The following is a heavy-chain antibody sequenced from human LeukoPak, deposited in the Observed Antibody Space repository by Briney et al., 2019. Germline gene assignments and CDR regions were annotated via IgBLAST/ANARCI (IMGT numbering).Heavy chain of an antibody. D-gene: IGHD4-4*01. J-gene: IGHJ6*02. CDR3: AKDLNPPQNFAYSNCVPYGMDV. CDR1: GFTFSSYA. Sequence: GGSLRLSCAASGFTFSSYAMSWVRQAPGKGLEWVSAISGSGGSTYYADSVKGRFTISRDNSKNTLYLQMNSLRAEDTAVYYCAKDLNPPQNFAYSNCVPYGMDVWGQGTTVTVSS. V-gene: IGHV3-23*01. CDR2: ISGSGGST.